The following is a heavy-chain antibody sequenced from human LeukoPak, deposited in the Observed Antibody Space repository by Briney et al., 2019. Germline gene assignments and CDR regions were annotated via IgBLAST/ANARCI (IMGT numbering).Heavy chain of an antibody. D-gene: IGHD2-2*01. Sequence: KSSETLSLTCTVSGGSISSGGYYWSWIRQHPGKGLEWIGYIYYSGSTYYNPSLKSRVTISVDTSRNQFSLKPSSVTAADTAVYYCARGPLSSDCSSTSCQRRKSWFDPWGQGTLVTVSS. V-gene: IGHV4-31*03. J-gene: IGHJ5*02. CDR3: ARGPLSSDCSSTSCQRRKSWFDP. CDR1: GGSISSGGYY. CDR2: IYYSGST.